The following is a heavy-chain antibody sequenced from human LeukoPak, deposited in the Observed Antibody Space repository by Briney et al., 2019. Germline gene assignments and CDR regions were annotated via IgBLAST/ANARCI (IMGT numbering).Heavy chain of an antibody. J-gene: IGHJ6*02. CDR1: GYTFTSYG. V-gene: IGHV1-18*01. D-gene: IGHD3-3*01. CDR2: ISAYNGNT. CDR3: ARNPDRHYDFWSGYYTVYHYYGMDV. Sequence: GASVKVSCKASGYTFTSYGISWVRQAPGQGLEWMGWISAYNGNTNYAQKLQGRVTMTTDTSTSTAYMELRSLRSDDTAVYYCARNPDRHYDFWSGYYTVYHYYGMDVWGQGTTVTVSS.